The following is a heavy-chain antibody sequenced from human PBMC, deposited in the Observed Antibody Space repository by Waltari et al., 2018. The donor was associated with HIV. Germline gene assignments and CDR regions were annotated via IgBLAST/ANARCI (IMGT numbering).Heavy chain of an antibody. Sequence: QVQLVESGGGVVHPGGSLRLSCAASGFSFSTYGMHWVRQAPGKGLEWMACNARYGNNEYDADSGKGRFTVSRDNARNTLHLLMDSLRVEDTAIYYCAKSLFGVVKYQNLFDYWAQGTLVTVSS. CDR2: NARYGNNE. J-gene: IGHJ4*02. D-gene: IGHD3-3*01. CDR1: GFSFSTYG. V-gene: IGHV3-30*18. CDR3: AKSLFGVVKYQNLFDY.